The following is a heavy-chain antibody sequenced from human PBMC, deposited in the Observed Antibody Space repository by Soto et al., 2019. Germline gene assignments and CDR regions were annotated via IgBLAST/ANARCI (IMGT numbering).Heavy chain of an antibody. CDR2: SRNKANSYAT. CDR3: TRVLSDQSRKYYDMDA. V-gene: IGHV3-72*01. D-gene: IGHD2-15*01. J-gene: IGHJ6*03. CDR1: GFTFSDKY. Sequence: EVQLVESGGGFVQPGGSMRLSCAASGFTFSDKYIDWVRQAPGKGLEWIGRSRNKANSYATEYAAPVKGRFIIARYDSENSLFLQMNRLNIEDTAVYYWTRVLSDQSRKYYDMDAWGKGTTVIVSS.